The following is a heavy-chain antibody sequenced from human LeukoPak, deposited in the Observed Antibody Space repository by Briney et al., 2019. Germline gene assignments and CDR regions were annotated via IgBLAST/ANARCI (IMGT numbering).Heavy chain of an antibody. D-gene: IGHD1-14*01. CDR1: GFTFRTYA. J-gene: IGHJ4*02. CDR3: AKDELLAVPPGTHDY. CDR2: ISDSGDGT. V-gene: IGHV3-23*01. Sequence: GGSLRLSCAASGFTFRTYAMSWVRQAPGKGLEWVSGISDSGDGTYYAESVKGRFTISRDNSKNTLYLQMNSLRAEDTAVYYCAKDELLAVPPGTHDYWGQGTLVTVSS.